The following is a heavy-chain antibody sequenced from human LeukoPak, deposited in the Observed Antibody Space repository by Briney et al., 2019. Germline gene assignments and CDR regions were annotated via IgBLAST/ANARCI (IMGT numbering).Heavy chain of an antibody. Sequence: GRSLRLSCAASGFTFSSYSMNCVRHAPGNWLEWVSSISSSSSYIYYADSVKGRFTISRDNAKNSLYLQMNSLRAEDTAVYYCARLPVGYCSSTSCYTDYYYYGMDVWGQGTTVTVSS. CDR2: ISSSSSYI. D-gene: IGHD2-2*02. CDR1: GFTFSSYS. V-gene: IGHV3-21*01. CDR3: ARLPVGYCSSTSCYTDYYYYGMDV. J-gene: IGHJ6*02.